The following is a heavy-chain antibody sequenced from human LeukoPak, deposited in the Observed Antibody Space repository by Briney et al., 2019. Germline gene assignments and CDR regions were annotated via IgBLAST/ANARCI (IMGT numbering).Heavy chain of an antibody. Sequence: GSSVKVSCKASGGTFSSYAISWVRQAPGQGLEWMGRIIPILGIANYAQKFQGRVTMTTDTSTNTAYMELRSLRSDDTAAYYCAKDRSSGSYYPNWFDPWGQGTLVTVSS. CDR2: IIPILGIA. CDR3: AKDRSSGSYYPNWFDP. CDR1: GGTFSSYA. J-gene: IGHJ5*02. D-gene: IGHD3-10*01. V-gene: IGHV1-69*04.